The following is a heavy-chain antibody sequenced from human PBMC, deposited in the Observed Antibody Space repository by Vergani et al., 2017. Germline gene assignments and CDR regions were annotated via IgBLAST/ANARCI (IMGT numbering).Heavy chain of an antibody. CDR2: TYPTGIT. Sequence: QLQLQESGPGLVKPSETLSLTCTVSGGSISSSSYYWGWIRQPPGKGLEWISYTYPTGITHSNLSLKSRVTISMDPSKNQFSLKLTSVTAADTALYYCARDAGDYWGQGILVTVSS. V-gene: IGHV4-39*07. J-gene: IGHJ4*02. CDR3: ARDAGDY. CDR1: GGSISSSSYY.